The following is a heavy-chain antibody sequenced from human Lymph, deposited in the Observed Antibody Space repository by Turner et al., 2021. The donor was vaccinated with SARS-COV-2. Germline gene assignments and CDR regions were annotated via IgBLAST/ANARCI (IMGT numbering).Heavy chain of an antibody. CDR2: IKQDGSEK. CDR1: GFSFSYYW. J-gene: IGHJ4*02. CDR3: ARMGSSSWYFDY. Sequence: EVQLVESGGGLVHPGGSLRLSCAASGFSFSYYWMSWVRQAPGKGMEWVANIKQDGSEKYYVDAVKGRFTISRDNDKNSLFLQMNSLRAEDTAVYYCARMGSSSWYFDYWGQGTLVTVSS. V-gene: IGHV3-7*01. D-gene: IGHD1-26*01.